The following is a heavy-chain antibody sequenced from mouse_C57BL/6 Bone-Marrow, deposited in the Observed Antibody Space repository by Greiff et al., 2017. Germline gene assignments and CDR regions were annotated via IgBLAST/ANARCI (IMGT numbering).Heavy chain of an antibody. D-gene: IGHD1-1*01. CDR3: ARHESYLYAMDY. CDR2: IWSDGST. CDR1: GFSLTSYG. J-gene: IGHJ4*01. Sequence: VKLMESGPGLVAPSQSLSITCTVSGFSLTSYGVHWVRQPPGKGLEWLVVIWSDGSTTYNSALKSRLSISKDNSKSQVFLKMNSLQTDDTAMYYCARHESYLYAMDYWGQGTSVTVSS. V-gene: IGHV2-6-1*01.